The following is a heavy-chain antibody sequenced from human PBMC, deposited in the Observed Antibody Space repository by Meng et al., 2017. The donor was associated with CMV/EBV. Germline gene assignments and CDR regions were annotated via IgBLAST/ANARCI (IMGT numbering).Heavy chain of an antibody. CDR3: VRDGDSSNWPLDY. D-gene: IGHD6-13*01. J-gene: IGHJ4*02. CDR1: GFMFSDYG. V-gene: IGHV3-30*03. Sequence: VHRAELGGGVVQPGRSLRLSCAVSGFMFSDYGMHWVRQAPGKAPEWVAFILKDGSDKFYRDSVKGRFTISRDPGKNTLYLQMDSLRPEDTAIYYCVRDGDSSNWPLDYWGQGTLVTVSS. CDR2: ILKDGSDK.